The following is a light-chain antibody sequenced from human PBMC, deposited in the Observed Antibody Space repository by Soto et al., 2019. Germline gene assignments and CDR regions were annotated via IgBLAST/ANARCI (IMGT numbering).Light chain of an antibody. V-gene: IGKV1-5*03. J-gene: IGKJ1*01. CDR3: QHYNSYSEA. CDR2: KAS. Sequence: DLQMTQSPSTLSGSVGDSITITCRASQTISSWLAWYPQQPGKAPKLLIDKASTLTSGVPSRFSGTGSGTEFTLTISSLQPYDFATYYCQHYNSYSEAFGHGTKVELK. CDR1: QTISSW.